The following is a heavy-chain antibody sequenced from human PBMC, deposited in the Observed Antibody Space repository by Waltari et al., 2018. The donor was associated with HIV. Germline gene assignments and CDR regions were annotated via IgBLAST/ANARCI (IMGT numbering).Heavy chain of an antibody. V-gene: IGHV3-30*02. CDR1: GFTFSSYG. D-gene: IGHD3-16*01. CDR3: AKERRGGSVSRYYYGMDV. J-gene: IGHJ6*02. CDR2: IRYDGSNK. Sequence: QVQLVESGGGVVQPGGSLRLSCAASGFTFSSYGMHWVRQAPGKGLEWVAFIRYDGSNKYYADSVKGRFTISRDNSKNTLYLQMNSLRAEDTAVYYCAKERRGGSVSRYYYGMDVWGQGTTVTVSS.